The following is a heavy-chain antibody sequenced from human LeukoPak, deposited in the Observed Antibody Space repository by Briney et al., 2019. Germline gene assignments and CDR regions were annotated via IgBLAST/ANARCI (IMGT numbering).Heavy chain of an antibody. Sequence: SETLSLTCTVSGGSISSSRYYWGWIRQPPGKGLEWMGSIYYSGSTYYNPSLKSRVTIPVDTSKKQFSLKLSSVTAADTAVYYCARHFFPTCSGGSCYYYFDYWGRGTLVTVSS. CDR1: GGSISSSRYY. V-gene: IGHV4-39*01. J-gene: IGHJ4*02. CDR3: ARHFFPTCSGGSCYYYFDY. CDR2: IYYSGST. D-gene: IGHD2-15*01.